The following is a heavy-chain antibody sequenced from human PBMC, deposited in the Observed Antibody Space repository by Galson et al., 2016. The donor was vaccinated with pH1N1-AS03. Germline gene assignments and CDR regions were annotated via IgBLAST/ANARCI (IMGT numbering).Heavy chain of an antibody. CDR2: ISWHSGGI. Sequence: SLRLSCAASGFKFDDYAMHWIRRVPGKGLEWVSGISWHSGGIGYGDSVKGRFTISRDNAMNSVYLQMNSLRPEDTAVYNGVKGMGSNWPDYYYYYMDVWGKGTTVTVS. J-gene: IGHJ6*03. V-gene: IGHV3-9*01. CDR3: VKGMGSNWPDYYYYYMDV. D-gene: IGHD6-13*01. CDR1: GFKFDDYA.